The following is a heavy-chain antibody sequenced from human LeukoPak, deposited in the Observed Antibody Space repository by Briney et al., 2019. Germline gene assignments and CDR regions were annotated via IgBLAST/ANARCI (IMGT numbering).Heavy chain of an antibody. CDR1: GFTFSTYA. Sequence: PGGSLRLSCAASGFTFSTYAMHWVGQAPGKGLECVSAISSNGGSTYYADSVKGRFTISRDNSKNTLYLQMGSLRAEDMAVYYCAREGTQAAALDYWGQGTLVTVSS. J-gene: IGHJ4*02. CDR3: AREGTQAAALDY. V-gene: IGHV3-64*02. D-gene: IGHD6-13*01. CDR2: ISSNGGST.